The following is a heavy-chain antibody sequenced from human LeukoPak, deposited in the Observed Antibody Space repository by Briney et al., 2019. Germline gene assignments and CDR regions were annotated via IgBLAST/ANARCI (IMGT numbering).Heavy chain of an antibody. J-gene: IGHJ6*03. Sequence: PSETLSLTCTVSDGSVSSYYWSWLRQPPGKGLEWIGYIYTSGSTNYNPSLKSRVTISVDTSKNQFSLKLSSVTAADPAVYYCAANYYYYMDVWGKGTTVTVSS. CDR3: AANYYYYMDV. CDR1: DGSVSSYY. CDR2: IYTSGST. V-gene: IGHV4-4*09.